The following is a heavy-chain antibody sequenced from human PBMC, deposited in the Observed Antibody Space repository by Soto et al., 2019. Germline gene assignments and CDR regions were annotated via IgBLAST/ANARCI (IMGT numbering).Heavy chain of an antibody. CDR3: ARGNLYYYMDV. J-gene: IGHJ6*03. CDR2: IGTAGDT. Sequence: GGSLRLSCAASGFTFSSYDMHWVRQATGKGLEWVSAIGTAGDTYYPGSVKGRFTISRENAKNSLYLQMNSLRAGDTAVYYCARGNLYYYMDVWGKGTKVTVSS. V-gene: IGHV3-13*01. CDR1: GFTFSSYD.